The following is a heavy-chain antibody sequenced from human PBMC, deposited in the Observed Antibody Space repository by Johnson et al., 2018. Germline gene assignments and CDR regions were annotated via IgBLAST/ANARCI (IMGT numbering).Heavy chain of an antibody. CDR3: AAWSGDSRDLEH. D-gene: IGHD3-3*01. CDR1: GFTFSSYG. Sequence: QVQLVQSGGGVVQPGRSLRLSCAASGFTFSSYGMHWVRQAPGKGLEWVAIISYDGSNEYYTDSVKGRFTISRDNSNNTLYLQMNNLRAEDTAVYFCAAWSGDSRDLEHWGQGTLVTVSS. V-gene: IGHV3-30*03. J-gene: IGHJ1*01. CDR2: ISYDGSNE.